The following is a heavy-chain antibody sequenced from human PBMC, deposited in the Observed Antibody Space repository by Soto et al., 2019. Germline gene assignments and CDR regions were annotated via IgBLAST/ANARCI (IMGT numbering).Heavy chain of an antibody. Sequence: QVQLVQSGAEVKKPGASVKVSCKVSGHTLTELSIHWVRLAPGKGLEWMGGFDPEDGETISAQKLQGIVTMTEDTSTDSTYMELSSLTSEDTAVYYCAAGGTRWLHSPFDYWGQGTLVTISS. V-gene: IGHV1-24*01. CDR2: FDPEDGET. CDR1: GHTLTELS. CDR3: AAGGTRWLHSPFDY. D-gene: IGHD1-1*01. J-gene: IGHJ4*02.